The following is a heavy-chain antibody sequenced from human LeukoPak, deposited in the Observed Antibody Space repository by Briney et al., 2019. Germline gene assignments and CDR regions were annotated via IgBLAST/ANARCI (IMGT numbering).Heavy chain of an antibody. CDR2: MYYSGSS. CDR3: ARQGSLRGYSSGYAY. D-gene: IGHD5-18*01. V-gene: IGHV4-39*01. CDR1: GGSISSSSYY. Sequence: PSETLSLTCTVSGGSISSSSYYWGWIRQPPGKGLEWIGTMYYSGSSYYNPSLKSRVTISVDTSRNQFSLKLTSVTAADTAVYYCARQGSLRGYSSGYAYWGQGTLVTVSS. J-gene: IGHJ4*02.